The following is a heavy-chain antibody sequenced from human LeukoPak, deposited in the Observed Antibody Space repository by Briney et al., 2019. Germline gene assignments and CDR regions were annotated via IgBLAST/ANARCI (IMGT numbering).Heavy chain of an antibody. CDR3: ARDLHILTGYYPDYCMDV. J-gene: IGHJ6*02. Sequence: PGGSLRLSCAASGFTFSSYGMHWVRQAPGKGLEWVAGIWYDGSNKYYADSVKGRFTISRDNSQNTLYLQMNSLRAEDTAVYYCARDLHILTGYYPDYCMDVWGQGTTVTVSS. D-gene: IGHD3-9*01. CDR2: IWYDGSNK. V-gene: IGHV3-33*01. CDR1: GFTFSSYG.